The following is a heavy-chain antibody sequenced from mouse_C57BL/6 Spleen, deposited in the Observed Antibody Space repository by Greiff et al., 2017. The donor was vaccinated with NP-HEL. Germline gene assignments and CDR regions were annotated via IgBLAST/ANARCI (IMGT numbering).Heavy chain of an antibody. J-gene: IGHJ4*01. Sequence: QVQLQQSGAELVRPGTSVKVSCKASGYAFTNYLIEWVKQRPGQGLEWIGVINPGRGGTTYNEKFKGKATLTADKSYSTAYMQLSSLTSEDSAVYFCARDDYYGSSLYYDAMDYWGQGTSVTVSS. V-gene: IGHV1-54*01. CDR3: ARDDYYGSSLYYDAMDY. CDR2: INPGRGGT. CDR1: GYAFTNYL. D-gene: IGHD1-1*01.